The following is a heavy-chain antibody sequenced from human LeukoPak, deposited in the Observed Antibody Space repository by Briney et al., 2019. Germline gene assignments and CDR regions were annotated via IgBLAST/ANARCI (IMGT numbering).Heavy chain of an antibody. V-gene: IGHV3-66*01. CDR2: IYSGGST. Sequence: GGSLRLSCAASGFTVSSNYMSWVRQAPGKGLEWVSVIYSGGSTYYADSVKGRFTISRDNSKNTLYLQMNSLRAEDTAVYYCARGGVVTAIIMQYWGQGTLVTVSS. D-gene: IGHD2-21*02. J-gene: IGHJ4*02. CDR1: GFTVSSNY. CDR3: ARGGVVTAIIMQY.